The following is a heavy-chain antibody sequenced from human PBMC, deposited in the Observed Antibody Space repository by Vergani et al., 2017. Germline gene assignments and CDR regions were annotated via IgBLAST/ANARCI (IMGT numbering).Heavy chain of an antibody. CDR3: ARVQRCSSTSCYSAFGI. CDR2: IYYSGST. CDR1: GGSISSYY. Sequence: QVQLQESGPGLVKPSETLSLTCTVSGGSISSYYWSWIRQPPGKGLEWIGYIYYSGSTNYNPSLKSRVTISVDTSKNQFSLKLSSVTAADTAVYYCARVQRCSSTSCYSAFGIWGQGTMVTVSS. J-gene: IGHJ3*02. D-gene: IGHD2-2*01. V-gene: IGHV4-59*01.